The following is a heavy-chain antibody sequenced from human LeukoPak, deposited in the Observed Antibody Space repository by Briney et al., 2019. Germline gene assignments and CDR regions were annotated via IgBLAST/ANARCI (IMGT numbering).Heavy chain of an antibody. J-gene: IGHJ4*02. D-gene: IGHD3-3*01. CDR1: GFTFSSYG. CDR3: AKDMGQGLRAFDY. Sequence: PGGSLRLSCAASGFTFSSYGMHWVRQAPGKGLEWVAVISYDGSNKYYADSVKGRFTISRDNSKNTLYLQMNSLRAEDTAVYYCAKDMGQGLRAFDYWGQGTLVTVSS. V-gene: IGHV3-30*18. CDR2: ISYDGSNK.